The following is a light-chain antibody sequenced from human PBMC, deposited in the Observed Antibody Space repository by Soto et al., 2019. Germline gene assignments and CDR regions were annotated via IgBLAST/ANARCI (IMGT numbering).Light chain of an antibody. V-gene: IGLV2-23*01. J-gene: IGLJ1*01. CDR1: SSDVGSYNL. CDR2: EGS. Sequence: QSVLAQPASVSGSPGQSITISCTGTSSDVGSYNLVSWYQQHPGKAPKLMIYEGSKRPSGVSNRFSGSKSGNTASLTISGLQAEDEADYYCCSDAGSSPYVCGTGIKGTGL. CDR3: CSDAGSSPYV.